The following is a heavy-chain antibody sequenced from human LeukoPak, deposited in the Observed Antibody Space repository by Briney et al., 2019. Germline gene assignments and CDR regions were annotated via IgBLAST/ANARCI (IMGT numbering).Heavy chain of an antibody. CDR3: ARDSRVVIPGSSAFDV. D-gene: IGHD3-3*01. V-gene: IGHV3-53*01. J-gene: IGHJ3*01. CDR2: IYSGGGT. Sequence: PGGSLRLSCAASGFTVSSNYMSWVRQAPGKGLEWVSVIYSGGGTYYADSVKGRFTISRDNSKNTVYLQMNSLRVEDTAVYYCARDSRVVIPGSSAFDVWGQGTMVTVSS. CDR1: GFTVSSNY.